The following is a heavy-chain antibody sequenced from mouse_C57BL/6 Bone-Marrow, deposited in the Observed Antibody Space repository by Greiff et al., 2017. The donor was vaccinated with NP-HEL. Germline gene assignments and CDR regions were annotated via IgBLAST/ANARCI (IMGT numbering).Heavy chain of an antibody. CDR2: IDPSDSYT. Sequence: QVQLQQPGAELVRPGTSVKLSCKASGYTFTSYWMHWVKQRPGQGLEWIGVIDPSDSYTNYNQKFKGQATLTVDTSSSTAYMQRSSLTSEDSAVYYCARWGRPRYAMDYWGQGTSVTVSS. V-gene: IGHV1-59*01. J-gene: IGHJ4*01. CDR1: GYTFTSYW. CDR3: ARWGRPRYAMDY.